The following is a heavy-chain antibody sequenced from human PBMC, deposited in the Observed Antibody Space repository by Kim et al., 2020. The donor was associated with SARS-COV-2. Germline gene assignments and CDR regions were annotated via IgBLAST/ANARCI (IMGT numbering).Heavy chain of an antibody. J-gene: IGHJ2*01. CDR2: INHSGST. Sequence: SETLSLTCAVYGGSFSGYYWSWIRQPPGKGLEWIGEINHSGSTNYNPSLKSRITISVDTSKNQFSLKLSSVTAADTAVYYCARLRGWYFDLWGRGTLVTV. CDR1: GGSFSGYY. V-gene: IGHV4-34*01. CDR3: ARLRGWYFDL.